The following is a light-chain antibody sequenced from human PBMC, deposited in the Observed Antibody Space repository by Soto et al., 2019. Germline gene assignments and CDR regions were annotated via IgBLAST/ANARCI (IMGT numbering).Light chain of an antibody. V-gene: IGLV2-23*03. J-gene: IGLJ2*01. CDR1: SSDVGSYNL. Sequence: QSALTQPASVSGSPGQSITISCTGTSSDVGSYNLVSWYQQHPGKAPKLMIYEGSKRPSGVSNRFSGSKSGNTASLTISGLQAEDDADYACCSYAGSSTFARVVFGGGTKLTVL. CDR3: CSYAGSSTFARVV. CDR2: EGS.